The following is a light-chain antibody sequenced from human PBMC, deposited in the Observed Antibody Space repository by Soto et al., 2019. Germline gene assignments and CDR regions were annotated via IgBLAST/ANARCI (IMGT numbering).Light chain of an antibody. V-gene: IGKV3-20*01. J-gene: IGKJ1*01. CDR3: QQYGSSPGT. CDR1: QSVSSSY. Sequence: EIVLTQSSGTLSLSPGERATLSCRASQSVSSSYLAWYQQKPGQAPRLLIYGASSRATGIPDRFSGSGSGIDFTLTISSLEPDDFAVYYCQQYGSSPGTFGQGTKVEIK. CDR2: GAS.